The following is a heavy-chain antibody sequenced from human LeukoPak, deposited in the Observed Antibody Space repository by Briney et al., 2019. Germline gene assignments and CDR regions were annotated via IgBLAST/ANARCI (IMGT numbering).Heavy chain of an antibody. CDR2: ISYDGSNK. CDR3: ARDFVSSIAAHHLDSDQPTYYYYYYGMDV. Sequence: TGGSPRLSCAASGFTFNTFNMNWVRQAPGKGLEWVAVISYDGSNKYYADSVKDRFTISRDNSKNTLYLQMNSLRAEDTAVYYCARDFVSSIAAHHLDSDQPTYYYYYYGMDVWGQGTTVTVSS. CDR1: GFTFNTFN. V-gene: IGHV3-30*03. J-gene: IGHJ6*02. D-gene: IGHD6-13*01.